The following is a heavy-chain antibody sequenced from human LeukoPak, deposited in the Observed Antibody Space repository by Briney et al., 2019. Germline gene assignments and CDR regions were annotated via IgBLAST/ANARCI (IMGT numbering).Heavy chain of an antibody. CDR1: GYSISSGYY. Sequence: SETLSLTCAVFGYSISSGYYWGWIRQPPGKGLEWIGSIYHSGSTYYNPSLKSRVTISVDTSKNQFSLNLSSVTAADTAVYYCARKSTVTGDFDYWGQGTLVTVFS. CDR2: IYHSGST. D-gene: IGHD4-17*01. CDR3: ARKSTVTGDFDY. V-gene: IGHV4-38-2*01. J-gene: IGHJ4*02.